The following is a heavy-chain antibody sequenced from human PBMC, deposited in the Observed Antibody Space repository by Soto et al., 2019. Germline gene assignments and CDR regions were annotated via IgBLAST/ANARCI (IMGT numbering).Heavy chain of an antibody. J-gene: IGHJ4*02. CDR1: GFTFSSYA. V-gene: IGHV3-23*01. D-gene: IGHD6-19*01. CDR2: ISGSGGST. CDR3: AKDISSGWYCFDY. Sequence: EVQLLESGGGLVQPGGSLRLSCAASGFTFSSYAMSWVRQAPGKGLEWVSAISGSGGSTYYADSVKGRFTISRDNSKNTLYLQVNSLRAEDTAVYYCAKDISSGWYCFDYWGQGTLVTVSS.